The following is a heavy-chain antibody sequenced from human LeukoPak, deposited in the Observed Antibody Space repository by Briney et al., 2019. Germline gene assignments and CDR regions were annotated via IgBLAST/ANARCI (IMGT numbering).Heavy chain of an antibody. V-gene: IGHV1-69*06. CDR3: ARAIAGRPKRGYYYYMDV. CDR1: GGTFSDYA. Sequence: ASVKVSCKASGGTFSDYAISWVRQAPGQGLEWMGGIIPIFDTPNFAQKFQGRVTITADKSTSTAYMELSSLGSEDTAVYYCARAIAGRPKRGYYYYMDVWGKGTTVTVSS. D-gene: IGHD6-6*01. J-gene: IGHJ6*03. CDR2: IIPIFDTP.